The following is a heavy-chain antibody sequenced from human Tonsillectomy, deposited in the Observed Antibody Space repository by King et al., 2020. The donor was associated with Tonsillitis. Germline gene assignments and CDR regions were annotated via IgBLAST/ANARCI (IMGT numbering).Heavy chain of an antibody. CDR3: ANDRWGSGILSLFYHYYGMDA. D-gene: IGHD3-10*01. V-gene: IGHV3-30*18. CDR2: ISYDGSNK. J-gene: IGHJ6*02. Sequence: VQLVESGGGLVQPGRSLRLSCAASGFTFSSYGMHWVRQAPGKGLEWVAVISYDGSNKYYADSVKGRFTISRDNSKNTLYVQMNSLRAEDTAVYYCANDRWGSGILSLFYHYYGMDACGQETTVTVSS. CDR1: GFTFSSYG.